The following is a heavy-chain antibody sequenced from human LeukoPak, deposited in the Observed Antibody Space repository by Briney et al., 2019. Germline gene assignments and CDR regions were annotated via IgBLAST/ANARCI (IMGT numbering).Heavy chain of an antibody. J-gene: IGHJ4*02. V-gene: IGHV3-48*01. CDR1: GFTFSSYS. CDR3: ARVGDSSGWQYYLDY. Sequence: GGSLRLSCAASGFTFSSYSMNWVRQAPGKGLEWVSYISSSSSTIYYADSLKGRFTISRDNAKNSLYLQINSLRAEDTAVYYCARVGDSSGWQYYLDYWGQGTLVTVSS. CDR2: ISSSSSTI. D-gene: IGHD6-19*01.